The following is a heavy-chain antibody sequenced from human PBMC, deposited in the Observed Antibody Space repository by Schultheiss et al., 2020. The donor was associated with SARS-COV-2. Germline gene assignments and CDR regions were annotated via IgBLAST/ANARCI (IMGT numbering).Heavy chain of an antibody. V-gene: IGHV1-2*04. CDR3: ARHRGRGISGVIIPSALDV. D-gene: IGHD3-3*01. CDR2: INPNSGGT. J-gene: IGHJ6*02. Sequence: ASVKVSCKASGGTFSSYAISWVRQAPGQGLEWMGGINPNSGGTNYAQKFQGWVTMTTDTSTSTAYMELSRLRSDDTAVYYCARHRGRGISGVIIPSALDVWGQGTTVTVSS. CDR1: GGTFSSYA.